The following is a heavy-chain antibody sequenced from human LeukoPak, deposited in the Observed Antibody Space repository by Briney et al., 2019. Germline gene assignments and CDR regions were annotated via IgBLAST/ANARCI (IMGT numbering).Heavy chain of an antibody. V-gene: IGHV4-39*07. CDR1: GGSFSSSIYY. CDR2: VYYSGNT. D-gene: IGHD5-24*01. J-gene: IGHJ3*02. Sequence: PSETLSLTCTVSGGSFSSSIYYWGWIRQPPGKGLEWIGNVYYSGNTYYNPSLKSRVTISVDTSKNQFSLKLSPVTAADTAVYYCGRGRLLDSFDIWGQGTMGT. CDR3: GRGRLLDSFDI.